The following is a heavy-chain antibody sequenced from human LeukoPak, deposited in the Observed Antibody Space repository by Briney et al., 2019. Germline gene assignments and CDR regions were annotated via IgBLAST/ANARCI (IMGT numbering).Heavy chain of an antibody. V-gene: IGHV3-66*01. CDR3: AREEGAAGLNWFDP. J-gene: IGHJ5*02. CDR2: IYSGGRT. Sequence: PGGTLRRSCAASGFTTFSNYMISGRHAPRDRQEWGSDIYSGGRTYYADSVKGRFTISRDNSKNTLYLQMNRLRPEDTAVYYCAREEGAAGLNWFDPWGQGTLVTISS. D-gene: IGHD6-13*01. CDR1: GFTTFSNY.